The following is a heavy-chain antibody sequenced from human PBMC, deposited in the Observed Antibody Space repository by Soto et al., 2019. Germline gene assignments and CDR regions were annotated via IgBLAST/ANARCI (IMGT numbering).Heavy chain of an antibody. Sequence: ASVKVSCKASGYTFTSYGISWVRQAPGQGLEWMGWISAYNGNTNYAQKLQGRVTMTTDTSTSTAYMELRSLRSDDTAVYYCARDSRIAVAGPMYYYYYYGMDVWGQGTTVTVYS. CDR2: ISAYNGNT. V-gene: IGHV1-18*01. CDR3: ARDSRIAVAGPMYYYYYYGMDV. CDR1: GYTFTSYG. D-gene: IGHD6-19*01. J-gene: IGHJ6*02.